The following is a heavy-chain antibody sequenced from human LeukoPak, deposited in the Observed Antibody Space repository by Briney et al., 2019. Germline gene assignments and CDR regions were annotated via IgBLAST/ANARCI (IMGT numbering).Heavy chain of an antibody. CDR1: GYTFTSYY. J-gene: IGHJ5*02. Sequence: GASVKVSCKASGYTFTSYYMHWVRQAPGQGLEWMGIINPSGGSTSYAQKFQGRVTMTRDTPTSTVYMELSSLRSEDTAVYYCARADIVVVVADGGGWFDPWGQGTLVTVSS. D-gene: IGHD2-15*01. CDR2: INPSGGST. V-gene: IGHV1-46*01. CDR3: ARADIVVVVADGGGWFDP.